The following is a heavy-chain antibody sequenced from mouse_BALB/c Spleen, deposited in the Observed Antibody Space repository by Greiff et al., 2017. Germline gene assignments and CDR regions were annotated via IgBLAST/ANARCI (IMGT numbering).Heavy chain of an antibody. Sequence: EVQVVESGGGLVKPGGSLKLSCAASGFAFSSYDMSWVRQTPEKRLEWVAYISSGGGSTYYPDTVKGRFTISRDNAKNTLYLQMSSLKSEDTAMYYCARRRYYGYFDVWGAGTTVTVSS. CDR2: ISSGGGST. CDR1: GFAFSSYD. V-gene: IGHV5-12-1*01. CDR3: ARRRYYGYFDV. D-gene: IGHD2-14*01. J-gene: IGHJ1*01.